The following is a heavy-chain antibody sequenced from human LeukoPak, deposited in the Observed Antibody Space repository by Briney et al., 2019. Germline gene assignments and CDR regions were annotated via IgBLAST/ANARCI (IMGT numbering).Heavy chain of an antibody. CDR3: AKVFCSGGSCYPGYYYYYMDV. CDR2: IRYDGSNK. D-gene: IGHD2-15*01. J-gene: IGHJ6*03. Sequence: GGSLRLSCAASGFTFSSYGMHWVRQAPGKGLEWVAFIRYDGSNKYYADSVKGRFTISRDNSKNTLYLQMNSLRAEDTAVYYCAKVFCSGGSCYPGYYYYYMDVWGKGTTVTISS. CDR1: GFTFSSYG. V-gene: IGHV3-30*02.